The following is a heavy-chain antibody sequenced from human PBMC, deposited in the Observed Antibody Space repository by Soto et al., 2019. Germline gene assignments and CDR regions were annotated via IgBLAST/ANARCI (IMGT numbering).Heavy chain of an antibody. Sequence: RASVKVSCKASGYSFSTYAMHWVRQAPGQGLEWMGWINGGKGNTKYSQKFKDRATISRDTSASTGYMELSSLRSEDTAVYYCARGKGMEENYYYHGMDVWGPGTTVTVSS. J-gene: IGHJ6*02. CDR2: INGGKGNT. D-gene: IGHD1-1*01. V-gene: IGHV1-3*01. CDR3: ARGKGMEENYYYHGMDV. CDR1: GYSFSTYA.